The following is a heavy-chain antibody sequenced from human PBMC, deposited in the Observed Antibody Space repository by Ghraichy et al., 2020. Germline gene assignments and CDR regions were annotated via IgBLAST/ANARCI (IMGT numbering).Heavy chain of an antibody. V-gene: IGHV3-23*01. CDR2: ISGSGGST. J-gene: IGHJ4*02. CDR1: GFTFSSYA. CDR3: AKGETMYSGYDYFYY. Sequence: GGSLRLSCAASGFTFSSYAMSWVRQAPGKGLEWVSAISGSGGSTYYADSVKGRFTISRDNSKNTLYLQMNSLRAEDTAVYYCAKGETMYSGYDYFYYWGQGTLVTVSS. D-gene: IGHD5-12*01.